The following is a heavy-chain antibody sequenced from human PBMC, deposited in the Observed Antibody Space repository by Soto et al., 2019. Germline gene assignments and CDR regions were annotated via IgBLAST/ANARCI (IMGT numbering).Heavy chain of an antibody. J-gene: IGHJ4*02. CDR3: ARVSGCSNGVCYRFDY. CDR1: GYTFTSSW. Sequence: GESLKISCKGSGYTFTSSWIGWVRQMPGKGLEWMGIIYPGDSDTRYSPSFRGQVTISADKSISTAYLQWSSLKASDTAMYYCARVSGCSNGVCYRFDYWGQGTLVIVSS. V-gene: IGHV5-51*01. CDR2: IYPGDSDT. D-gene: IGHD2-8*01.